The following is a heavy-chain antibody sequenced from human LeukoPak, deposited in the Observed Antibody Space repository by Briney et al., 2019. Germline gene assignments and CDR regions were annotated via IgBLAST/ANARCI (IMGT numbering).Heavy chain of an antibody. CDR2: IKDDGSRK. V-gene: IGHV3-7*01. J-gene: IGHJ3*01. CDR3: GREVPGAMNAVDV. CDR1: GFTVSSNE. D-gene: IGHD2-2*01. Sequence: GGSLRLSCAASGFTVSSNEMSWVRQAPGKGLEWVGNIKDDGSRKYYVDSVKGRFTISRDNAENSLYLQLNSLRAEDSAVYYCGREVPGAMNAVDVWGQGTMVTVSS.